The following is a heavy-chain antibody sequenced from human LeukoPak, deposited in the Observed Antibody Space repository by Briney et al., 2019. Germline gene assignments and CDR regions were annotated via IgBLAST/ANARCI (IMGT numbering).Heavy chain of an antibody. CDR3: ARVNRGYSYGLDY. CDR2: IYSGGST. CDR1: GFTVSSNY. D-gene: IGHD5-18*01. Sequence: AGSLRLSCAASGFTVSSNYMSWVRQAPGKGLERVSVIYSGGSTYYADSVKGRFTISRHNSKNTLYLQMNSLRAEDTAVYYCARVNRGYSYGLDYWGQGTLVTVSS. V-gene: IGHV3-53*04. J-gene: IGHJ4*02.